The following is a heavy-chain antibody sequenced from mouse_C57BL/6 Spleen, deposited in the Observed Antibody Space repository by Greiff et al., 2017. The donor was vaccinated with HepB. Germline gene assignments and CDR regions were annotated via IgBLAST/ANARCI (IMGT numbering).Heavy chain of an antibody. CDR2: IDPSDSET. CDR1: GYTFTSYW. V-gene: IGHV1-52*01. J-gene: IGHJ4*01. D-gene: IGHD1-1*01. Sequence: QVQLQQPGAELVRPGSSVKLSCKASGYTFTSYWMHWVKQRPIQGLEWIGNIDPSDSETHYNQKFKDKATLTVDKSSSTAYMQLSSLTSEDSAVYYCARGSYYGSLYAMDYWGQGTSVTVSS. CDR3: ARGSYYGSLYAMDY.